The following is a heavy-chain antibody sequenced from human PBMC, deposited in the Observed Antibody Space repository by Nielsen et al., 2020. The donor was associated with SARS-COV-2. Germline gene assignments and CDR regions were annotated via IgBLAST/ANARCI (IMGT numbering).Heavy chain of an antibody. D-gene: IGHD6-19*01. V-gene: IGHV3-23*01. J-gene: IGHJ4*02. CDR2: ISIGGGET. Sequence: GESLKISCAASGFTFSDYAMNWVRQAPGKGLEWVSAISIGGGETYYPDSVKGRFTISRDNSKNTLYLQMNSLRAEDTAVYYCARAYRSDFDFWGQGALVTVSS. CDR3: ARAYRSDFDF. CDR1: GFTFSDYA.